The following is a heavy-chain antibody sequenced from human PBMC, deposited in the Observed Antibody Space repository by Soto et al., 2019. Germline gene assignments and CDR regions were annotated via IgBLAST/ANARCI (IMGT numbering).Heavy chain of an antibody. J-gene: IGHJ4*02. Sequence: QITLKESGPTLVKPTQTLTLTCTFSGFSLSTSGVDVAWIRQPPGKALEWLALIYWDDDKRYSPSLKSRLTIAKDTSKNQVVLTMTNMDPVDTATYYCAHRVGAPGYFDYWGQGTLVTVSS. D-gene: IGHD1-26*01. V-gene: IGHV2-5*02. CDR1: GFSLSTSGVD. CDR2: IYWDDDK. CDR3: AHRVGAPGYFDY.